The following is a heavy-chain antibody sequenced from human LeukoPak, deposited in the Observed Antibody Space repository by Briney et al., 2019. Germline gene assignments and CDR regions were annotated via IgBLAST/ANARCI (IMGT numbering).Heavy chain of an antibody. CDR2: ISWNSGSI. Sequence: PGGSLRLSCAASGFTFDDYAMHWVRQAPGKGLEWVSGISWNSGSIGYADSVKGRFTISRDNAKNSLYLQMNSLRAEDTALYYCAKDISSLPNAFDIWGQGTMVTVSS. CDR3: AKDISSLPNAFDI. V-gene: IGHV3-9*01. CDR1: GFTFDDYA. J-gene: IGHJ3*02.